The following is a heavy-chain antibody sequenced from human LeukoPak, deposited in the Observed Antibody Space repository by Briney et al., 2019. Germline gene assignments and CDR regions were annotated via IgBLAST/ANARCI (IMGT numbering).Heavy chain of an antibody. J-gene: IGHJ4*02. CDR1: GFTFSSYA. Sequence: GRSLRLSCAASGFTFSSYAMHWVRQAPGKGLEWVAVISYDGSNKYYAGSVKGRFTISRDNSKNTLYLQMNSLRAEDTAVYYCAVLSPTLDYWGQGTLVTVSS. V-gene: IGHV3-30*04. CDR3: AVLSPTLDY. D-gene: IGHD3-16*01. CDR2: ISYDGSNK.